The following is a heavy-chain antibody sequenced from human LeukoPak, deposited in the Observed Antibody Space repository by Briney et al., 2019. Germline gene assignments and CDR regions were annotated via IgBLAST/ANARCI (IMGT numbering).Heavy chain of an antibody. D-gene: IGHD3-9*01. CDR2: ISVCNGNT. J-gene: IGHJ4*02. Sequence: GAAVKVSCKASAYTFTTYGISWGRQAPGQGLEWLGRISVCNGNTNYAQKLQGRGTMTTDTPTRTAYLELRSLRSDDTAVYYCARMILLLGDVLTVPPRGFDYWGQGTLVTVSS. CDR3: ARMILLLGDVLTVPPRGFDY. CDR1: AYTFTTYG. V-gene: IGHV1-18*01.